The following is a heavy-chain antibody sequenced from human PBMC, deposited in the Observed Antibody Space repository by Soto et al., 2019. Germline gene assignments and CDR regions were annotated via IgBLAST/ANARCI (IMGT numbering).Heavy chain of an antibody. D-gene: IGHD6-6*01. CDR1: GFTFSSYG. CDR3: AKDTAARHYYYYGMDV. CDR2: ISYDGSNK. V-gene: IGHV3-30*18. J-gene: IGHJ6*02. Sequence: QVQLVESGGGVFQPGRSLRLSCAASGFTFSSYGMHWVRQAPGKGLGWGAVISYDGSNKYYADSVKGRFTISRDNSKNTLYLQMNSLRAEDTAVYYCAKDTAARHYYYYGMDVWGQGTTVTVSS.